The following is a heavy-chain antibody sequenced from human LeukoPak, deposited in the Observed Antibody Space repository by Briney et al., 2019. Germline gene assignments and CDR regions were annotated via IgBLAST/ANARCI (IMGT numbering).Heavy chain of an antibody. D-gene: IGHD3-22*01. CDR3: ASGHDSSGYYYYYYMDV. V-gene: IGHV3-53*01. CDR2: IYSGGST. CDR1: GFTVSSNY. J-gene: IGHJ6*03. Sequence: PGGSLRLSCAASGFTVSSNYMSWVRQAPGKGLEWVSVIYSGGSTYYADSAKGRFTISRDNSKNTLYLQMNSLRAEDTAVYYCASGHDSSGYYYYYYMDVWGKGTTVTISS.